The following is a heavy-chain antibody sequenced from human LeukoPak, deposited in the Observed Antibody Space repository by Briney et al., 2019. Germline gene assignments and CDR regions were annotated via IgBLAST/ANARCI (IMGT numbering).Heavy chain of an antibody. J-gene: IGHJ2*01. CDR2: ISSSSSTI. D-gene: IGHD4-23*01. V-gene: IGHV3-48*04. Sequence: GGSLRLSCAASGFTFSSYSIIWVRQAPGKGLEWVSYISSSSSTIHYAESLKGRFTISRDNAKNSLYLQMNSLRAEDTPVYYCARDYGGNSGHWYFDLWGGGTLVTVSS. CDR3: ARDYGGNSGHWYFDL. CDR1: GFTFSSYS.